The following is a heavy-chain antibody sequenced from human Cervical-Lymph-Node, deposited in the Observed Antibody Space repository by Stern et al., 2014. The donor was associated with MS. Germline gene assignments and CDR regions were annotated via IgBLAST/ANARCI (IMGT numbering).Heavy chain of an antibody. CDR3: ARGIVSPRATSTNRAAATLHNLFDL. Sequence: VHLVESGAEVKKPGSSVNVSCKASGGTFSSSYAVTWLRQAPGQGLEWMGRVVPMLGPPIYAKKFQGRVTITADPSPSTTYMEVSRLKSEDPAVYYCARGIVSPRATSTNRAAATLHNLFDLRGQGTQVTVPP. J-gene: IGHJ5*02. V-gene: IGHV1-69*09. D-gene: IGHD1-26*01. CDR1: GGTFSSSYA. CDR2: VVPMLGPP.